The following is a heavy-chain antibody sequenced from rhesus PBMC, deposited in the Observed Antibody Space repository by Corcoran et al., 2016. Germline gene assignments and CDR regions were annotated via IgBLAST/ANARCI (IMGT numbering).Heavy chain of an antibody. V-gene: IGHV4-173*01. D-gene: IGHD6-25*01. J-gene: IGHJ4*01. CDR3: ARDLRGIAASI. CDR2: ILGRGGST. Sequence: QLQLQESGPGLVKPSETLSLTCAVSGGSISSNYWSWLRQPPGKGLEWIGRILGRGGSTEYNPTLKSRVTSSTDTPKNQFSLKLSSVTAADTAVYYCARDLRGIAASIWGQGVLVTVSS. CDR1: GGSISSNY.